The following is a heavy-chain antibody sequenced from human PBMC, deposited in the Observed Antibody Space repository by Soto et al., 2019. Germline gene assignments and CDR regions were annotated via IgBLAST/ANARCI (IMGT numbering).Heavy chain of an antibody. CDR2: IYYSGST. J-gene: IGHJ6*02. Sequence: SEPLSLTCTVSGGSISSYYWSWIPQPPGKGLEWIGYIYYSGSTNYNPSLKSRVTISADTSKNQFSLKLRSVTAADTAVYYCARAQQQRDYYYYGMDVWGQGTTVTVSS. CDR3: ARAQQQRDYYYYGMDV. D-gene: IGHD1-1*01. CDR1: GGSISSYY. V-gene: IGHV4-59*01.